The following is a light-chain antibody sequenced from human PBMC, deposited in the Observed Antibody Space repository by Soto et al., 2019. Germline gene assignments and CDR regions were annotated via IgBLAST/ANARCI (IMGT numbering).Light chain of an antibody. CDR1: SSDGGGYNY. CDR2: DVT. Sequence: QSALTQPASVSGSPGQSITISCTGTSSDGGGYNYVSWYQQHPVKAPKLMIYDVTNRPSGVSDRFSGSKSGNTASLTISGLQAEDEADYYCSSYTSSSTPYVFVTGTKLTVL. V-gene: IGLV2-14*01. CDR3: SSYTSSSTPYV. J-gene: IGLJ1*01.